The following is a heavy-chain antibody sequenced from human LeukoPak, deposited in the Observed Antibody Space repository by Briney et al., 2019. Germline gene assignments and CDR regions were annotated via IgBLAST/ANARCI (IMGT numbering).Heavy chain of an antibody. V-gene: IGHV1-24*01. Sequence: GASVKVSCKVSGYTLTELSMHWVRQAPGKGVEWMGGFDPEDGETIYVQKFQGRVTTTEDTSTDTAYMELSSLRSEDTAVYYCATGPPRITIFGVVIKGNYFDYWGQGTLVTVSS. CDR1: GYTLTELS. CDR3: ATGPPRITIFGVVIKGNYFDY. D-gene: IGHD3-3*01. CDR2: FDPEDGET. J-gene: IGHJ4*02.